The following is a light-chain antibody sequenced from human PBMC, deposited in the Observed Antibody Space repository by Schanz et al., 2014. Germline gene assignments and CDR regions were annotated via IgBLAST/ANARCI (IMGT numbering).Light chain of an antibody. CDR1: SSNIGSSY. J-gene: IGLJ2*01. V-gene: IGLV1-47*02. CDR2: SSN. CDR3: AAWDDSLSGLV. Sequence: QSVLTQPPSVSAAPGQKVTISCSGTSSNIGSSYVSWYQQLPGTAPKLLIYSSNQRPSGVPDRFSDSKSGTSASLAISGLQSEDEGDYDCAAWDDSLSGLVFGGGTKLTVL.